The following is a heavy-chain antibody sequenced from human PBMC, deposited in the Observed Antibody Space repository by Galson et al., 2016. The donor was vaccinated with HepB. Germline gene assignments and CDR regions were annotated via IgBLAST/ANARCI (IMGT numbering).Heavy chain of an antibody. J-gene: IGHJ3*02. CDR1: GFTLTSCG. V-gene: IGHV3-33*01. Sequence: SLRLSCAASGFTLTSCGMHWVRQAPGKGLEWVAVIWFDGSNKYYADSVKGRFTISRDNSKNTLYLQMNSLRAEDTAVYYCTLATRYDAFDIWGQGTLVTVSA. CDR2: IWFDGSNK. D-gene: IGHD6-6*01. CDR3: TLATRYDAFDI.